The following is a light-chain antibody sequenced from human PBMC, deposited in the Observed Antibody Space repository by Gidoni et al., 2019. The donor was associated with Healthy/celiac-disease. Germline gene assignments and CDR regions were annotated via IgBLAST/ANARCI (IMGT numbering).Light chain of an antibody. V-gene: IGKV3-15*01. CDR2: GAS. Sequence: EILMTQSPATLSVSPGERATLSCRASQSVSSNLAWYQQKPGQAPRLLIYGASTRATGIPARFSGSGSGTEFTLTISSLQSEDFAVYYCQQYNNWLGTFGQGTKVEIK. J-gene: IGKJ1*01. CDR3: QQYNNWLGT. CDR1: QSVSSN.